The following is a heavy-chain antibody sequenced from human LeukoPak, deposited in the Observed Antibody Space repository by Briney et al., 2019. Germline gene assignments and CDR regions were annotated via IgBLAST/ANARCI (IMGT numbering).Heavy chain of an antibody. CDR1: GFTLSSYA. CDR3: ARVVDTASSRYYYGMDV. V-gene: IGHV3-30*04. Sequence: GGSLRLSCAASGFTLSSYAMHWVRQARGKGLEWVAVISYDGSNKYYADSVKGRFTISRDNSKNTLYLQMNSLRAEDTAVYYCARVVDTASSRYYYGMDVWGKGTTVTVSS. D-gene: IGHD5-18*01. CDR2: ISYDGSNK. J-gene: IGHJ6*04.